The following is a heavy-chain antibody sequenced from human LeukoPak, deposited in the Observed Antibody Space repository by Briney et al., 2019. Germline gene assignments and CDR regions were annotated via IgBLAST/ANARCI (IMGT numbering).Heavy chain of an antibody. Sequence: PGGSLRLSCAASGFTFSSYTMNWVRQAPGKGLEWVSSIGSNGGSTYYADSVKGRFTISRDSAENSLSVQMNSLRAADTAVYYCARDREGYTSGWWCDAFDLWGQGTVVTVSS. CDR2: IGSNGGST. V-gene: IGHV3-21*01. D-gene: IGHD6-19*01. CDR3: ARDREGYTSGWWCDAFDL. J-gene: IGHJ3*01. CDR1: GFTFSSYT.